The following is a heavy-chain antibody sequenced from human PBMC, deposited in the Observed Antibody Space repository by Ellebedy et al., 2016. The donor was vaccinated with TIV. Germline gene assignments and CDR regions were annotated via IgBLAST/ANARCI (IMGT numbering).Heavy chain of an antibody. CDR2: INPNSGNT. Sequence: AASVKVSCKASGYTFTSYDINWVRQATGQGLEWMGWINPNSGNTGYLQKFQGRISISRNISISTAYMALTSLRSEDTAIYFCVREWFGDLKGGLEVWGQGTTVTVSS. CDR3: VREWFGDLKGGLEV. CDR1: GYTFTSYD. V-gene: IGHV1-8*03. D-gene: IGHD3-10*01. J-gene: IGHJ6*02.